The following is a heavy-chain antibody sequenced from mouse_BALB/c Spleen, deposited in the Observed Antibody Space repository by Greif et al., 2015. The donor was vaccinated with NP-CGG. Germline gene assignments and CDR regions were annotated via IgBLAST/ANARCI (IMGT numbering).Heavy chain of an antibody. Sequence: VKLVESGPGLVAPSQSLSITCTVSGFSFTGYGVNWVRQPPGKGLEWLGMIWGDGSTDYNSALKSRLSISKDNSKSQVFLKMNSLQTDDTARYYCARHYAHYAMDYWGQGTSVTVSS. J-gene: IGHJ4*01. CDR2: IWGDGST. V-gene: IGHV2-6-7*01. CDR1: GFSFTGYG. D-gene: IGHD1-1*02. CDR3: ARHYAHYAMDY.